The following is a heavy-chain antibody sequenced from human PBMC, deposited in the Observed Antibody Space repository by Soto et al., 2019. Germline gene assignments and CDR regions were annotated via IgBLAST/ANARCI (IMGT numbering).Heavy chain of an antibody. V-gene: IGHV3-11*01. CDR2: ISDSGITT. J-gene: IGHJ4*02. D-gene: IGHD2-21*02. Sequence: GGSLRLSCTASGFTFTDHYMSWIRQAPGKGLEWVAYISDSGITTYYADSVKGRFTISRDNAKSSLFLQMNSLRAEDTAVYYCARPGPFYTDFVDYWGQGT. CDR3: ARPGPFYTDFVDY. CDR1: GFTFTDHY.